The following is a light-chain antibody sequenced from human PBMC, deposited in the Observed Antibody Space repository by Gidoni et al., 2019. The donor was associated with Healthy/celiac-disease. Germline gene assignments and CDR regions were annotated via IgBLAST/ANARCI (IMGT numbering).Light chain of an antibody. Sequence: SSELTQDPAVSVALGQTVRITCQVDSLRSYYASWYQQKPGQAPVLVIYGKNNRPSGIPDRFSGSSSGNTASLTITGAQAEDEADYYCNSRDSSGNRVFGGGTKLTVL. J-gene: IGLJ2*01. V-gene: IGLV3-19*01. CDR2: GKN. CDR1: SLRSYY. CDR3: NSRDSSGNRV.